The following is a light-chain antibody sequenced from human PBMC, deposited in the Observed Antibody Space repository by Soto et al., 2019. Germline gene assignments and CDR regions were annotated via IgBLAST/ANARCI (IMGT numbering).Light chain of an antibody. CDR1: ISNIGGNT. V-gene: IGLV1-44*01. CDR2: RDD. Sequence: QSVLTQPPSTSGTPGQRVTISCSGTISNIGGNTVNWYQHVPGSAPKLLIYRDDQRPSGVPDRFSGSKSATSASLAISGLQFEDEADYYCAAWDDGLKGWLFGGGTQLTVL. J-gene: IGLJ2*01. CDR3: AAWDDGLKGWL.